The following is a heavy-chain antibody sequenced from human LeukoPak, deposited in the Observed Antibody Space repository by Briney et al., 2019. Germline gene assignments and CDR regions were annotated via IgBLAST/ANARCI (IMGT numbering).Heavy chain of an antibody. CDR2: IYHSGTT. CDR3: ARRLELGGDYFDS. D-gene: IGHD1-7*01. V-gene: IGHV4-30-4*01. J-gene: IGHJ4*01. Sequence: PSETLSLTCTVSCGYISSGDYYWSWLRQPPGQGLEGIGYIYHSGTTHSNPSLTSLVTISVATPKSQCSLRLSSVTAPDTAVYYCARRLELGGDYFDSWGPGTLVTVSS. CDR1: CGYISSGDYY.